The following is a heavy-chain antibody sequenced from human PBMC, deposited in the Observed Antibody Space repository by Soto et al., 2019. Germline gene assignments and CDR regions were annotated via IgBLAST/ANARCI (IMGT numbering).Heavy chain of an antibody. CDR2: INHSGST. CDR1: GGSFSGYY. Sequence: SETLSLTCAVYGGSFSGYYWSWIRQPPGKGLEWIGEINHSGSTNYNPSLKSRVTISVDTSKNQFSLKLSSVTAADTAVYYCARSGRYYYDSSGYALFDYWGQGSLVTVSS. CDR3: ARSGRYYYDSSGYALFDY. D-gene: IGHD3-22*01. J-gene: IGHJ4*02. V-gene: IGHV4-34*01.